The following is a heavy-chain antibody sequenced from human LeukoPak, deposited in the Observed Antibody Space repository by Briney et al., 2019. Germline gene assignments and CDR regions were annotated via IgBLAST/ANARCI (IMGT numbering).Heavy chain of an antibody. CDR2: IYSCGST. Sequence: GGSLRLSCAASGFTVSSNYMSWVRQAPGKGLEWVSVIYSCGSTYYADSVKGRFTISRDNSKNTLYLQMNSLRAEDTAVYYCAKDSGIAAAGPPMGAFDIWGQGTMVTVSS. CDR1: GFTVSSNY. J-gene: IGHJ3*02. CDR3: AKDSGIAAAGPPMGAFDI. D-gene: IGHD6-13*01. V-gene: IGHV3-53*01.